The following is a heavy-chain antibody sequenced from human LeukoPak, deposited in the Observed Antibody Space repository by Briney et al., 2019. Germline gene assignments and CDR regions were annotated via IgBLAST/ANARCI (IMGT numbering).Heavy chain of an antibody. CDR3: ASEYSSSSGFDY. CDR1: GFTFSSYS. V-gene: IGHV3-21*01. J-gene: IGHJ4*02. D-gene: IGHD6-6*01. CDR2: ISSSSSYI. Sequence: GGSLKLSCAASGFTFSSYSMNWVRQAPGKGLEWVSSISSSSSYIYYADSVKGRFTISRDNAKNSLYLQMNSLRAEDTAVYYCASEYSSSSGFDYWGQGTLVTVSS.